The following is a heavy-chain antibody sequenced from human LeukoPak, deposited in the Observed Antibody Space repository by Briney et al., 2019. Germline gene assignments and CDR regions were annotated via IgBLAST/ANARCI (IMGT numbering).Heavy chain of an antibody. V-gene: IGHV4-38-2*02. J-gene: IGHJ4*02. CDR1: GYSISNGYY. CDR2: IYHSGTT. D-gene: IGHD6-13*01. CDR3: ARVARAAATWHFDY. Sequence: SETLSLTCTVSGYSISNGYYWGWIRQPPGKGLEYIGNIYHSGTTYYNPSLKSRVAISVDTSKNQFSLKLTSVTAADTAVFYCARVARAAATWHFDYWGQGTPVTVSS.